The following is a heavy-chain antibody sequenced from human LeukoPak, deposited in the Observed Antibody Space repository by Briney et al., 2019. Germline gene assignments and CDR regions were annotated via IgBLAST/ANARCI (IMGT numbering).Heavy chain of an antibody. D-gene: IGHD3-22*01. CDR2: IKNDGSEK. Sequence: GGSLRLSCAASGFPFSTYWITWVRQAPGKGLEWVANIKNDGSEKYYVDSVKGRFTISRDNAKNSLYLQMNSLRAEDTAVYYCARDPNYYDSSGSLDYWGQGTLVTVSS. CDR3: ARDPNYYDSSGSLDY. J-gene: IGHJ4*02. V-gene: IGHV3-7*01. CDR1: GFPFSTYW.